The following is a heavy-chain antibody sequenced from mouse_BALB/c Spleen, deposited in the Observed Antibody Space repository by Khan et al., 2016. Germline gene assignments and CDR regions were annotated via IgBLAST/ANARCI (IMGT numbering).Heavy chain of an antibody. CDR1: GYSITSGYS. J-gene: IGHJ2*01. V-gene: IGHV3-1*02. D-gene: IGHD1-1*01. CDR2: IHYSGST. CDR3: TRGNYYGSGY. Sequence: EVQLQESGPDLVKPSQSLSLTCTVTGYSITSGYSWHWIRQFPGNKLEWMAYIHYSGSTNYNPSLKSRIFITRDTSKNQFFLQLIYVTTEDTATYYCTRGNYYGSGYWGQGTPLTVSS.